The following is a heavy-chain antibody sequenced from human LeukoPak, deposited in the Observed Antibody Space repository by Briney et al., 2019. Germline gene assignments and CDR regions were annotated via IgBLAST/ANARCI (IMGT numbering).Heavy chain of an antibody. D-gene: IGHD6-13*01. CDR2: INPNSGGT. V-gene: IGHV1-2*02. J-gene: IGHJ5*02. Sequence: ASVKVSCKASGYTFTGYYMHWVRQAPRQGLEWMGWINPNSGGTNYAQKFQGRVTMTRDTSISTAYMELSRLRSDDTAVYYCARVTAAAEYNWFDPWGQGTLVTVSS. CDR1: GYTFTGYY. CDR3: ARVTAAAEYNWFDP.